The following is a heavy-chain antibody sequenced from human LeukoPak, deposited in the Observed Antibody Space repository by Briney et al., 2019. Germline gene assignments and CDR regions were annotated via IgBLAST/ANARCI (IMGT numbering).Heavy chain of an antibody. D-gene: IGHD7-27*01. CDR1: GYTFTGYY. J-gene: IGHJ4*02. Sequence: GASVTVSCKASGYTFTGYYVHWVRQAPGQGLEWMGWINPNNGDTNYAQKFQGRVSMTRDTSISTAYMELSRLTSDDTAVYYCARLAFPANWGPFDYWGQGTLVTVSS. V-gene: IGHV1-2*02. CDR2: INPNNGDT. CDR3: ARLAFPANWGPFDY.